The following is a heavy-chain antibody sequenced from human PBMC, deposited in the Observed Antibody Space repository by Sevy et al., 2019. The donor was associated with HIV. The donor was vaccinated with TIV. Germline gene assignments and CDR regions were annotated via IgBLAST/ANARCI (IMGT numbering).Heavy chain of an antibody. D-gene: IGHD3-3*01. Sequence: SEILSLTCAVSGGSFSGYSWDWIRQPPGKGLEWIGEVNHSGSTHYNPSLKSRVTISVDTSKNQFSLKLNFVTAADTAVYYCARGGDGVVPSPIIGLGPWTKYWYFDLWGRGTLVTVSS. CDR3: ARGGDGVVPSPIIGLGPWTKYWYFDL. CDR1: GGSFSGYS. V-gene: IGHV4-34*01. CDR2: VNHSGST. J-gene: IGHJ2*01.